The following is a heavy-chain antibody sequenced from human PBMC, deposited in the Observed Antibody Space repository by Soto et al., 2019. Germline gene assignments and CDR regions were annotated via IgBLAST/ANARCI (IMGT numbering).Heavy chain of an antibody. Sequence: QVQLVQSGAEVKKPGASVKVSCKASGYTFTSYFISWVRQAPGQGLEWMGWISAYNGNTNYAQNLQGRVTMTTDTSTSAPYLDLRSLSSDETVVYYFASNLPPIDYWWQGTLVTVSS. V-gene: IGHV1-18*01. CDR2: ISAYNGNT. CDR3: ASNLPPIDY. CDR1: GYTFTSYF. J-gene: IGHJ4*02.